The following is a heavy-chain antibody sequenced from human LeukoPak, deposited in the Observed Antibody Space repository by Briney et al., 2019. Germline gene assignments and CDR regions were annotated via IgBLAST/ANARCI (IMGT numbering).Heavy chain of an antibody. Sequence: KSSDTLSPTCTVPGGSIRSEYWNWIRQPPRKGLEWIGYIQDSGGSNYTPSLQSRVTISMDSSKIQFSLTLRSVTAADTAVYYCARDHGGFEGACEYWGQGILVAVSS. CDR1: GGSIRSEY. CDR2: IQDSGGS. J-gene: IGHJ4*02. D-gene: IGHD4-23*01. V-gene: IGHV4-59*08. CDR3: ARDHGGFEGACEY.